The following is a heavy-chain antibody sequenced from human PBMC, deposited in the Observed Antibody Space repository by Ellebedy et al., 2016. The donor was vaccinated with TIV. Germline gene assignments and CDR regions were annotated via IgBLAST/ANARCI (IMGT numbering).Heavy chain of an antibody. J-gene: IGHJ4*02. CDR2: ISISGDTT. CDR3: VKDPVYGVEY. CDR1: GFTFSSNV. D-gene: IGHD5/OR15-5a*01. Sequence: PGGSLRLSCAASGFTFSSNVMSWVRQAPGKGLEWVEWVPAISISGDTTSYADSVKGRFTISRDNSKNTLYLQMNSLRVEDTAVYYCVKDPVYGVEYWGQGTLVTVSS. V-gene: IGHV3-23*01.